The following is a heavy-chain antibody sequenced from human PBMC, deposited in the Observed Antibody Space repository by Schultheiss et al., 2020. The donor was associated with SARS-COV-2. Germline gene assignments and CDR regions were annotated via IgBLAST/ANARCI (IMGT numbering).Heavy chain of an antibody. CDR3: ARRPPVRDCSGGDCARGAFDI. V-gene: IGHV1-69*05. D-gene: IGHD2-21*02. Sequence: SVKVSCKASGGTFSSYAISWVRQAPGQGLEWMGGIIPIFGTANYAQKFQGWVTMTRDTSASTAYMELSSLRSEDTAVYYCARRPPVRDCSGGDCARGAFDIWGQGTMVTVSS. CDR2: IIPIFGTA. CDR1: GGTFSSYA. J-gene: IGHJ3*02.